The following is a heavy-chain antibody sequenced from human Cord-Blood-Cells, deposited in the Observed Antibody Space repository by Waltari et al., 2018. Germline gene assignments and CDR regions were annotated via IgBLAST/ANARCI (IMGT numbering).Heavy chain of an antibody. V-gene: IGHV4-34*01. CDR3: ARGGQWLALVGYYFDY. J-gene: IGHJ4*02. Sequence: YYWSWIRQPPGKGLEWIGEINHSGSTNYNPSLKSRVTISVDTSKNQFSLKLSSVTAADTAVYYCARGGQWLALVGYYFDYWGQGTLVTVSS. CDR1: YY. D-gene: IGHD6-19*01. CDR2: INHSGST.